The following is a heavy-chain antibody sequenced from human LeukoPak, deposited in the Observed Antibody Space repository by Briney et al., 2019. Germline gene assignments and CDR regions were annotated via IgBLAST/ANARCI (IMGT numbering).Heavy chain of an antibody. J-gene: IGHJ3*02. CDR2: INPNSGGT. CDR3: ARVGGYYLRAFDI. V-gene: IGHV1-2*02. D-gene: IGHD3-3*01. Sequence: ASVKVSCKASGYTFTGYYIHWVRQAPGQGLEWMGWINPNSGGTNYAQKFQGRVTMTRDTSISTAYMELSRLRSDDTAGDYCARVGGYYLRAFDIWGQGTMVTVSS. CDR1: GYTFTGYY.